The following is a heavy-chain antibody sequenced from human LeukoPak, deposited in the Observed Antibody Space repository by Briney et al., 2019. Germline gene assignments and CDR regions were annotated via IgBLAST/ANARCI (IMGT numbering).Heavy chain of an antibody. CDR3: AATLTVTTGSTYYGMDV. CDR2: IVVGSGHT. D-gene: IGHD4-17*01. J-gene: IGHJ6*02. Sequence: SVKVSCKASGFTFTSSAVRWVRQARGQRLEWIGWIVVGSGHTNYAQKFQERVTITRDMSTSTAYMELSSLRSEDTAVYYCAATLTVTTGSTYYGMDVWGQGTTVTVSS. V-gene: IGHV1-58*01. CDR1: GFTFTSSA.